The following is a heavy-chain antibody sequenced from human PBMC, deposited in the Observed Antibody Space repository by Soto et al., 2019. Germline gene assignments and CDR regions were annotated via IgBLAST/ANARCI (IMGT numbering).Heavy chain of an antibody. CDR3: ASAFGMREDGNDY. D-gene: IGHD1-20*01. CDR2: IYCSGIT. CDR1: GGSISSGDYY. J-gene: IGHJ4*02. Sequence: QVQLQESGPGLVKPSQTLSLTCTVSGGSISSGDYYWSWIRQPPGKGLEWIGYIYCSGITYYNPSVKSRVTISVEPSKDHCSLKLGSVTAADTAVYYCASAFGMREDGNDYWGQGTLVTVSS. V-gene: IGHV4-30-4*01.